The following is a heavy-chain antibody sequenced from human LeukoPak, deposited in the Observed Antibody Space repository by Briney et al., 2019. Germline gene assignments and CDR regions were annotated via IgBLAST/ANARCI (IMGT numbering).Heavy chain of an antibody. J-gene: IGHJ5*02. CDR3: ARGPLSSVDYYDSSGYYGPISPNWFDP. CDR2: IYSGGTT. Sequence: GGSLRLSCAASGFTVSNNYMNWVRQAPGKGLEWVSIIYSGGTTYYADSVKGRFTISRDNSENTVYLQMNSLRAEDTAVYYCARGPLSSVDYYDSSGYYGPISPNWFDPWGQGTLVTVSS. V-gene: IGHV3-66*01. D-gene: IGHD3-22*01. CDR1: GFTVSNNY.